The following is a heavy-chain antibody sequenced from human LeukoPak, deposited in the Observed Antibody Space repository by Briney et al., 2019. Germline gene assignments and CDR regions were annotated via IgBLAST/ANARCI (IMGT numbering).Heavy chain of an antibody. CDR3: ARGWSSSWDYYYYMDV. CDR1: GGSISSYY. Sequence: PSETLSLTCTVSGGSISSYYWTWIRQPPGKGLEWLGYIYYSGRTNYNPSLKSRVTISVGTSKNQFSLKLSSVTAADTAVYYCARGWSSSWDYYYYMDVWGKGTTVTVSS. V-gene: IGHV4-59*12. D-gene: IGHD6-13*01. J-gene: IGHJ6*03. CDR2: IYYSGRT.